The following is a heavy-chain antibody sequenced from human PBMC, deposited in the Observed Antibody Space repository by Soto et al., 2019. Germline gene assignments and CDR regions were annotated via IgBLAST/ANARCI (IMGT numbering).Heavy chain of an antibody. CDR2: IYYSGST. D-gene: IGHD5-12*01. CDR1: GGSISSYY. CDR3: ARALSEYSGYVSLYYYYMDV. J-gene: IGHJ6*03. Sequence: SETLSLTCTVSGGSISSYYWSWIRQPPGKGLEWIGYIYYSGSTNYNPSLKSRVTISVDTSKNQFSLKLSSVTAADTAVYYCARALSEYSGYVSLYYYYMDVWGKGTTVTVSS. V-gene: IGHV4-59*01.